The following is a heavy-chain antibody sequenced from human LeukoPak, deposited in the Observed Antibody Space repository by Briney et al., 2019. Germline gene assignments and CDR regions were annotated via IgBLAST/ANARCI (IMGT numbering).Heavy chain of an antibody. CDR3: ASGGYSYGHDYYYGMDV. CDR2: IYSGGST. V-gene: IGHV3-53*04. CDR1: GFTVSSNY. D-gene: IGHD5-18*01. Sequence: PGGSLRLSCAASGFTVSSNYMSWVRQAPGKGLEWVSVIYSGGSTYYADSVKGRFTISRHNSKNTLYLQMNSLRAEDTAVYYCASGGYSYGHDYYYGMDVWGQGTTVTVSS. J-gene: IGHJ6*02.